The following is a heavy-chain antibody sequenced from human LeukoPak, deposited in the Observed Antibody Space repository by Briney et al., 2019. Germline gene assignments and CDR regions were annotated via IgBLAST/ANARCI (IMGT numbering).Heavy chain of an antibody. CDR2: IYTSGST. V-gene: IGHV4-61*02. CDR3: ARDRSGSYSPYYYYYMDV. CDR1: GGSISSGSYY. D-gene: IGHD1-26*01. J-gene: IGHJ6*03. Sequence: SETLSLTCTVSGGSISSGSYYWSWIRQPAGKGLEWIGRIYTSGSTNYNPSLKSRVTISVDTSKNQFSLKLSSVTAADTAVYYCARDRSGSYSPYYYYYMDVWGKGTTVTVSS.